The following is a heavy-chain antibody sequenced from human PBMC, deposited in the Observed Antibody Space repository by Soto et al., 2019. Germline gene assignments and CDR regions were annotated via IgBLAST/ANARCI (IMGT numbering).Heavy chain of an antibody. CDR1: GYTFTSYD. CDR2: IYSSGGST. V-gene: IGHV1-46*01. D-gene: IGHD3-3*01. J-gene: IGHJ6*02. Sequence: GASVKVSCKASGYTFTSYDINWVRQAPGQGLEWMGIIYSSGGSTSYAQKFQGRVTMTRDTSTSTVYMELSSLRSEDTAVYYCARDRKGMVIMGLVPRQGYYYGMDVWGQGTTVTVSS. CDR3: ARDRKGMVIMGLVPRQGYYYGMDV.